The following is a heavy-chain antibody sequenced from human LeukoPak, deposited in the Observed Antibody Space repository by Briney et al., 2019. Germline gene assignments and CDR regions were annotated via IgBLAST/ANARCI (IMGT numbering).Heavy chain of an antibody. D-gene: IGHD1-26*01. J-gene: IGHJ3*02. CDR3: ARGGGWEGGDAFDI. CDR2: IIPIFGTT. V-gene: IGHV1-69*01. Sequence: GASVNVSCKASGGTFCSISWVRQAPGQGLEWMGGIIPIFGTTNYAQKFQGRVTIIADESTSTAYMELSSLRSEDTAVYYCARGGGWEGGDAFDIWGQGTMVTVSS. CDR1: GGTFCS.